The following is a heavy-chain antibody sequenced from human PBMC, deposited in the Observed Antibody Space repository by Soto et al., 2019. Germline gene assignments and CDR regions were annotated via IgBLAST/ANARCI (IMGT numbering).Heavy chain of an antibody. CDR2: IYTSGST. D-gene: IGHD6-13*01. CDR1: GGSISSYY. Sequence: SETLSLTCTVSGGSISSYYWSWIRQPAGRGLEWIGRIYTSGSTNYNPSLKSRVTMSVDTSKNQFSLKLSSVTAADTAVYYCARDKVAAAGRARWFDPWGQGTLVTVPS. V-gene: IGHV4-4*07. J-gene: IGHJ5*02. CDR3: ARDKVAAAGRARWFDP.